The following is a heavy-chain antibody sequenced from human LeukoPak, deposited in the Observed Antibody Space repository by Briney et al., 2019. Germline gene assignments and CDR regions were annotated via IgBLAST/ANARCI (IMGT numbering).Heavy chain of an antibody. CDR2: INPNSGGT. CDR1: GFTFSGYY. Sequence: EASVKLSCKASGFTFSGYYIHWVRQAPGQGLKWMGWINPNSGGTNYAETLQGRFTMTRDKSKDTAYMEMSRLRADDMAVYYCARERYGSGMHGRRQPTTLIVSS. V-gene: IGHV1-2*02. CDR3: ARERYGSGMHG. J-gene: IGHJ6*02. D-gene: IGHD3-10*01.